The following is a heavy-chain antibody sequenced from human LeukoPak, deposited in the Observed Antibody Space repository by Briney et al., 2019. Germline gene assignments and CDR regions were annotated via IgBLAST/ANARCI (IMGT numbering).Heavy chain of an antibody. D-gene: IGHD2-15*01. J-gene: IGHJ3*02. CDR1: GGSFSGYY. Sequence: SETLSLTCAVSGGSFSGYYWSWIRQPPGKGLEWIGSIYYSGSTYYNPSLKSRVTISVDTSKNQFSLKLSSVTAADTAVYYCARDSPLGYCSGGSCYSAFDIWGQGTMVTVSS. CDR3: ARDSPLGYCSGGSCYSAFDI. CDR2: IYYSGST. V-gene: IGHV4-34*01.